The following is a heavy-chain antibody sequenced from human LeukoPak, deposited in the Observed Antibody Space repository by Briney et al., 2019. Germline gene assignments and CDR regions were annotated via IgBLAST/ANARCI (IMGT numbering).Heavy chain of an antibody. CDR1: GYTFTGYY. V-gene: IGHV1-2*02. Sequence: GASVKVSCKASGYTFTGYYMHWVRQAPGQGLEWMGWINPNSGGTNYAQKFQGTVTMTRDTSISTAYMELSRLRSDDTAVYYCARDFEYCSSTSCHNWFDPWGQGTLVTVSS. D-gene: IGHD2-2*01. CDR3: ARDFEYCSSTSCHNWFDP. J-gene: IGHJ5*02. CDR2: INPNSGGT.